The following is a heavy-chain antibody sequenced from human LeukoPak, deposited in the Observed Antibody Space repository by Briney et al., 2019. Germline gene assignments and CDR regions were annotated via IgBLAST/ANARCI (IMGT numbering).Heavy chain of an antibody. D-gene: IGHD2-2*01. CDR2: IIPILGIA. J-gene: IGHJ6*02. Sequence: SVKVSCKASGYTFTGYYMHWVRQAPGQGLEWMGRIIPILGIANYAQKFQGRVTITADKSTSTAYMELSSLRSEDTAVYYCARDPPGNCSSTSCYYYYGMDVWGQGTTVTVSS. CDR3: ARDPPGNCSSTSCYYYYGMDV. CDR1: GYTFTGYY. V-gene: IGHV1-69*04.